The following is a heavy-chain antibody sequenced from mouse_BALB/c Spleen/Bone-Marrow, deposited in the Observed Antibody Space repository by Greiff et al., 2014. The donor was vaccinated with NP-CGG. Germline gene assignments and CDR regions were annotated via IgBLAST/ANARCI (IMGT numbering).Heavy chain of an antibody. V-gene: IGHV1-14*01. CDR3: ARSYGSPFDY. J-gene: IGHJ2*01. CDR1: GYTFTSYI. Sequence: LVESGPELVKPGASVKMSCKASGYTFTSYIMHWMKQKPGQGLEWIGYINPYNDDTKYNEKFKGKATLTSDKSSSTAYMELSSLTSEDSAVYYCARSYGSPFDYWGQGTTLTVSS. D-gene: IGHD1-1*01. CDR2: INPYNDDT.